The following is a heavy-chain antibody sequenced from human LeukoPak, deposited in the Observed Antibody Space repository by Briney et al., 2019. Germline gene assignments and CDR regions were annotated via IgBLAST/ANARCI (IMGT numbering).Heavy chain of an antibody. CDR3: ARGPSITMIRGGQWYYYMDV. V-gene: IGHV1-46*01. D-gene: IGHD3-10*01. J-gene: IGHJ6*03. Sequence: ASVKVSCKTSGYTFTSYYMHWVRQAPGQGLEWMGIINPSGGRTSYAQKFQGRVTMTRDMSTSTVYMALSSLRSEDTAVYFCARGPSITMIRGGQWYYYMDVWGKGTTVTISS. CDR1: GYTFTSYY. CDR2: INPSGGRT.